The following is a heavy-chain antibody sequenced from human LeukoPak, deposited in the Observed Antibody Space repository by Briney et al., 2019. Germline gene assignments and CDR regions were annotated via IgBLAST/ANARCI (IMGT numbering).Heavy chain of an antibody. Sequence: PGGSLRLSCAASGIIISSNYMQWVRQAPGKGLVWVSRINPEGTSTTYADSVKGRFTISRDNAKNTVYLQMNSLRAEDTAVYYCATVTSGHWGQGIQVTVSS. CDR1: GIIISSNY. J-gene: IGHJ4*02. D-gene: IGHD4-17*01. CDR3: ATVTSGH. CDR2: INPEGTST. V-gene: IGHV3-74*01.